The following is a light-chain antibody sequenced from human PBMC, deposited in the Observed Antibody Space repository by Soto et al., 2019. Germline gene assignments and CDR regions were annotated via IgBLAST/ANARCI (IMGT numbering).Light chain of an antibody. CDR1: QSVSNN. J-gene: IGKJ5*01. CDR2: YAS. V-gene: IGKV3-15*01. Sequence: EIMMTQSPATLSVSPGERATLSCRASQSVSNNLAWYQQKPGQAPRLLIYYASTRATGIPARFSGSGSGTEFSLTISSLLSEDFAIYYCQQYNNWPPITFGQGTRLEIK. CDR3: QQYNNWPPIT.